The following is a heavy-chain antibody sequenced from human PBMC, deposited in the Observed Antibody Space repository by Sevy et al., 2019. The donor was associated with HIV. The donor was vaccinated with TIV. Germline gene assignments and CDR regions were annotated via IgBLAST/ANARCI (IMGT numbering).Heavy chain of an antibody. CDR2: INPQTGGT. CDR1: GYTFTEYY. V-gene: IGHV1-2*02. J-gene: IGHJ4*02. Sequence: ASVKVSCKASGYTFTEYYVHWLRQAPGQGLEWMGWINPQTGGTYFAKKFQDRVTLTTATSINAVYMELSGLKFDDPAVFYCARMGDYFDTSGYYPLKYWGLGTLVTVSS. D-gene: IGHD3-22*01. CDR3: ARMGDYFDTSGYYPLKY.